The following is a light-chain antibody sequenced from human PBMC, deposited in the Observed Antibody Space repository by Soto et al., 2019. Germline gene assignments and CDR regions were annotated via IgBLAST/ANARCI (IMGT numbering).Light chain of an antibody. CDR3: AAWDDSLNGVV. CDR2: SNN. V-gene: IGLV1-44*01. Sequence: QSVLTQPPSASGTPGLRVTISCSGSSSNIGRNTVNWYQQLPGTAPKLLIYSNNQPPSGVPDRFSGSKSGTSASLAISGLQSEDEADYYCAAWDDSLNGVVFGGGTKLTVL. J-gene: IGLJ2*01. CDR1: SSNIGRNT.